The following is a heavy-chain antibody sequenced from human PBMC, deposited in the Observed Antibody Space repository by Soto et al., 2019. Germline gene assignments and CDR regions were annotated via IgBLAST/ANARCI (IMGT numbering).Heavy chain of an antibody. Sequence: SSETLSLTCTVSGGSISSGGYYWSWIRQHPGKGLEWIGYIYYSGSTYYNPSLKSRVTISVDTSKNQFSLKLSSVTAADTAVYYCARVGPGDPHHFDYWGQGTLVTVSS. V-gene: IGHV4-31*03. J-gene: IGHJ4*02. CDR2: IYYSGST. CDR1: GGSISSGGYY. D-gene: IGHD4-17*01. CDR3: ARVGPGDPHHFDY.